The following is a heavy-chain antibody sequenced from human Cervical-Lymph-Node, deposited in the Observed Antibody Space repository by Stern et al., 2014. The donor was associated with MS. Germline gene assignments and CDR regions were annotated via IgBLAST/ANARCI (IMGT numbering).Heavy chain of an antibody. Sequence: QVQLVQSGAEVKKPGSSVRVSCKTSGGTFSSYAISWVRQAPGQGLEWMGGIIPMFGTANYAQKFQGRVTITAEDSASTAYMEVSSLRSEDTAFYYCASSVGELTPEAVWGQGTTVTVFS. D-gene: IGHD3-10*01. J-gene: IGHJ6*02. V-gene: IGHV1-69*01. CDR1: GGTFSSYA. CDR3: ASSVGELTPEAV. CDR2: IIPMFGTA.